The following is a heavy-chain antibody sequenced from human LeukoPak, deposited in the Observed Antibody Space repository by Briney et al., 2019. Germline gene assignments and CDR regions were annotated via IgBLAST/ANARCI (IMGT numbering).Heavy chain of an antibody. CDR3: ARGVAARRLDY. V-gene: IGHV4-34*01. J-gene: IGHJ4*02. D-gene: IGHD6-6*01. Sequence: SETLSLTCAVYGGSFSGYYWSWIRQPPGKGLEWIGEINHSGSTNYNPSLKSRVTISVDTSKSQFSLKLSSVTAADTAVYYCARGVAARRLDYWGQGTLVTVSS. CDR2: INHSGST. CDR1: GGSFSGYY.